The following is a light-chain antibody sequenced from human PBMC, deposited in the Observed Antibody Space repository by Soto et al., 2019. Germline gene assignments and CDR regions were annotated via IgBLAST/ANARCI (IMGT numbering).Light chain of an antibody. J-gene: IGKJ1*01. CDR3: QQSYSTPRT. CDR1: QSISNW. V-gene: IGKV1-5*03. CDR2: MAS. Sequence: DIQMTQSPSTLSASVVYIFSITSGASQSISNWLAWYQQKPGKVPKLLIFMASNLESGVPSRFSGSGSGTEFTLTISSLQPEDSATYYCQQSYSTPRTFGQGTKVDNK.